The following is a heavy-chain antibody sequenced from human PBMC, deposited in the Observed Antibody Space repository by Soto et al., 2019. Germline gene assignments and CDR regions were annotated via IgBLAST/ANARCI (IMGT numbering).Heavy chain of an antibody. V-gene: IGHV4-39*01. CDR3: ASHRTFWPFDS. D-gene: IGHD2-8*01. J-gene: IGHJ4*02. CDR2: ISYSDGS. Sequence: QLQLQESGPGLVKASETLSLTCTVSGGSISTRDSISTRSFYWGWMRQPPGRGLQLIASISYSDGSFYNSSLKSRLTISVATSKNQFSLSLRSVTAADTAVYYCASHRTFWPFDSWGQGTVVTVSS. CDR1: GGSISTRDSISTRSFY.